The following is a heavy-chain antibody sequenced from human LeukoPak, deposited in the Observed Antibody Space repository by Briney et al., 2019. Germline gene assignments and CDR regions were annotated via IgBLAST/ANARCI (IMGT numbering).Heavy chain of an antibody. D-gene: IGHD3-22*01. CDR2: IYYSGST. V-gene: IGHV4-59*12. CDR3: ARGSAAYYDSSGYYSHFDY. CDR1: GDSINGSY. Sequence: SETLSLTCTVSGDSINGSYWSWIRQPPGKGLEWIGYIYYSGSTNYNPSLKSRVTISVDTSKNQFSLKLSSVTAADTAVYYCARGSAAYYDSSGYYSHFDYWGQGTLVTVSS. J-gene: IGHJ4*02.